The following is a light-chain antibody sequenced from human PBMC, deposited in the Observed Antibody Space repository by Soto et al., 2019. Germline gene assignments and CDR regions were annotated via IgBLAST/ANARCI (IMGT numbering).Light chain of an antibody. Sequence: QSVLTQSPSASGTPGQRVTISCSGSRSNIGSNTVNWYQQLPGTAPKLLIYSNNQRPSGVPDRFSGSKSGSSASLAISGLQSEDEADYHCATWDDSLNGPVFGGGTKLTVL. J-gene: IGLJ2*01. CDR3: ATWDDSLNGPV. CDR1: RSNIGSNT. CDR2: SNN. V-gene: IGLV1-44*01.